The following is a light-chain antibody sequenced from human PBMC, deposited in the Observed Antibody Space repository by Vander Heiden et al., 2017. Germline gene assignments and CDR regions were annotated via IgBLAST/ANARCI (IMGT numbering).Light chain of an antibody. CDR2: DTS. CDR3: LLSYSGTRLVV. J-gene: IGLJ2*01. V-gene: IGLV7-46*01. Sequence: QAVVTQEPSLTVSPAGTAPLTCGSSTGAVTSGHYPYWFQQKPGQAPRTLIYDTSNKHSWTPARFSGSLLGGKAALTLSGAQPEDEADYYCLLSYSGTRLVVFGGGTKLTVL. CDR1: TGAVTSGHY.